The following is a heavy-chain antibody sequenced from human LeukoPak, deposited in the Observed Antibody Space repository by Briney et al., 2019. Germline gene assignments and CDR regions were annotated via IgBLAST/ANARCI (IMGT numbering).Heavy chain of an antibody. D-gene: IGHD6-13*01. Sequence: GGSLRLSCAASGFTFSSYAMSWVRQAPGKGLEWVSVISGSGGSTYYADSVKGRFTISRDNSKNTLYLQMNSLRAEDTAVYYCAKVTQQLVRFDAFDIWGQGTMVTVSS. V-gene: IGHV3-23*01. CDR3: AKVTQQLVRFDAFDI. CDR2: ISGSGGST. J-gene: IGHJ3*02. CDR1: GFTFSSYA.